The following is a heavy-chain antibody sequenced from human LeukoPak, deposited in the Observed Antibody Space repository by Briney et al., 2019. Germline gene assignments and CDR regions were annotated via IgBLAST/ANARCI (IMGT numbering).Heavy chain of an antibody. CDR1: GGSISSYY. Sequence: PSETLSLTCTVSGGSISSYYWSWIRQPPGKGLEWIGYIYYSGSTNYNPSLKSRVTISVDTSKNQFSLKLSSVTAADTAVYYCAGQYSSGWNDAFDIWGQGTMVTVSS. J-gene: IGHJ3*02. CDR3: AGQYSSGWNDAFDI. CDR2: IYYSGST. V-gene: IGHV4-59*01. D-gene: IGHD6-19*01.